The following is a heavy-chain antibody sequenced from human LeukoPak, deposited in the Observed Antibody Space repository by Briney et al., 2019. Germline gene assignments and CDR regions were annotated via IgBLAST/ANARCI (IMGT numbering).Heavy chain of an antibody. Sequence: PSETLSLTCTVSGGSISSYYWSWIRQPAGKGLEWIGRIYTSGSTNYNPSLKSRVTMSVDTSKNQFSPKLSSVTAADTAVYYCARILNYYDTSGPIFDYWGQGTLVTVSS. D-gene: IGHD3-22*01. CDR1: GGSISSYY. V-gene: IGHV4-4*07. J-gene: IGHJ4*02. CDR3: ARILNYYDTSGPIFDY. CDR2: IYTSGST.